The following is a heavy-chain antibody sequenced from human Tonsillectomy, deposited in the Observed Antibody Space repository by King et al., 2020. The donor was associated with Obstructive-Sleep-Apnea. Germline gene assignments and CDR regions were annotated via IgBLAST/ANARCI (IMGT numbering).Heavy chain of an antibody. V-gene: IGHV3-33*06. CDR1: GFTFSLYG. J-gene: IGHJ4*02. CDR2: IWYDGNNK. Sequence: VQLVESGGGVVQPGRSLRLSCAASGFTFSLYGMHWVRQAPSKGLEWVAVIWYDGNNKYYADYVKGRFTISRDNSKNTLYLQMNSLRAEDTAVYYCAKDQSGTYSIFDYWGQGTLVTVSS. D-gene: IGHD1-26*01. CDR3: AKDQSGTYSIFDY.